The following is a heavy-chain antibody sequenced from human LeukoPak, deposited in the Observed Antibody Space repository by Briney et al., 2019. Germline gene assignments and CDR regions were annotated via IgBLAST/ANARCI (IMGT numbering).Heavy chain of an antibody. J-gene: IGHJ4*02. CDR1: GGSISSSSYY. CDR2: IYYSGST. Sequence: PSETLSLTCTVSGGSISSSSYYWGWIRQPPGKGLEWIGSIYYSGSTYYNPSLKSRVTISVDTSKNQFSLKLSSVTAADTAVYYCARDTYYGGASDYWGQGTLVTVSS. D-gene: IGHD3-16*01. V-gene: IGHV4-39*07. CDR3: ARDTYYGGASDY.